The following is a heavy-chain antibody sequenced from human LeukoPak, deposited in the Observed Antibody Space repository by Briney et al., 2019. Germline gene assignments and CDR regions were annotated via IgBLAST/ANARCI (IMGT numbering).Heavy chain of an antibody. Sequence: GGSLRLSCAASGFTLSSYSMNWVRQAPGKGLEWVSSISSSSSYIYYADSVKGRFTISRDNAKNSLYLQMNSLRAEDTAVYYCATISSGWLFDYWGQGTLVTVSS. D-gene: IGHD6-19*01. J-gene: IGHJ4*02. V-gene: IGHV3-21*01. CDR1: GFTLSSYS. CDR3: ATISSGWLFDY. CDR2: ISSSSSYI.